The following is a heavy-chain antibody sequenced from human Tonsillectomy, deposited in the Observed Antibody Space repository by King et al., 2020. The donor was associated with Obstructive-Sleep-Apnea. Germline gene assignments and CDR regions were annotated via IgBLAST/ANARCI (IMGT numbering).Heavy chain of an antibody. CDR3: ARRYRSSWYS. D-gene: IGHD6-13*01. CDR2: IYYSGST. Sequence: LQLQESGPGLVKPSETLSLTCTVSGGSISSSSYYLGWIRQPPGKGLEWIGSIYYSGSTYYNPSLKSRVTISVDTSKNQFSLKLRSVTAADTAVYYCARRYRSSWYSWGQGTLVTVSS. CDR1: GGSISSSSYY. J-gene: IGHJ4*02. V-gene: IGHV4-39*07.